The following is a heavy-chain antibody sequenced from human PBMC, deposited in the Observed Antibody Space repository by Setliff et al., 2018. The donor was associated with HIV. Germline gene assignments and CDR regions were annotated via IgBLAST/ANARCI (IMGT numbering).Heavy chain of an antibody. J-gene: IGHJ1*01. D-gene: IGHD2-2*01. CDR1: SGAISRAASY. V-gene: IGHV4-39*01. CDR3: ARPFPCASTTCYFAAFDM. Sequence: PSETLSLTCTVSSGAISRAASYWSWIRQSPGKGLEWIGTIFYRGDTYYNPSLKSRLTLSVDTSKSQFSPRLASVTAADTAVYYCARPFPCASTTCYFAAFDMWGQGIPVTVSS. CDR2: IFYRGDT.